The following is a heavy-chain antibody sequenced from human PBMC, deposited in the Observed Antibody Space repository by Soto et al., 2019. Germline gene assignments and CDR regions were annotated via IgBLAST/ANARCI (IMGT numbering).Heavy chain of an antibody. Sequence: QGQLVESGGGVVQPGTSLRLSCAVSGIFFSSYGMHWVRQAPGKGLEWVALISHDGSGAFYADSVRGRFTISRDNSRDTVFLQMSGLRLEDTALYYCMTPGSAAHSDYWGQGTLVTVSS. CDR1: GIFFSSYG. V-gene: IGHV3-30*03. CDR3: MTPGSAAHSDY. CDR2: ISHDGSGA. J-gene: IGHJ4*02. D-gene: IGHD4-17*01.